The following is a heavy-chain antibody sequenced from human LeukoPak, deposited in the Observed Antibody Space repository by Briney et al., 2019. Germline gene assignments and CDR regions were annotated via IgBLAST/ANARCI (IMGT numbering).Heavy chain of an antibody. CDR2: IYYSGST. V-gene: IGHV4-59*01. Sequence: SETLSLTCTVSGGSISSYYWSWIRQPPGKGLEWIGYIYYSGSTNYNPSLKSRVTISVDTSKNQFSLKLSSVTAADTAVYYCARVQRITMVRGVIPQYYFDYWGQGTLVTVSS. CDR3: ARVQRITMVRGVIPQYYFDY. D-gene: IGHD3-10*01. J-gene: IGHJ4*02. CDR1: GGSISSYY.